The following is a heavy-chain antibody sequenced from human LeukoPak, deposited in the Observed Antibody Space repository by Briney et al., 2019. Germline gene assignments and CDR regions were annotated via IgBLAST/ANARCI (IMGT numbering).Heavy chain of an antibody. J-gene: IGHJ4*02. Sequence: GGSLRLSCAASGFTFSSYWMSWLRQAPGKGLEWVANIKQDGSEKYYVDSVKGRFTISRDNAKNSLYLQMNSLRAEDTAVYYCASLGSCYSDFDYWGQGTLVTVSS. CDR1: GFTFSSYW. V-gene: IGHV3-7*03. CDR3: ASLGSCYSDFDY. CDR2: IKQDGSEK. D-gene: IGHD2-15*01.